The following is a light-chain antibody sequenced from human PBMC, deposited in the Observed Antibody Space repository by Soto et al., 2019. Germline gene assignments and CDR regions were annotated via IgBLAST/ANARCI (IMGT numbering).Light chain of an antibody. J-gene: IGKJ1*01. CDR1: QSVSSSY. CDR2: GAS. V-gene: IGKV3-20*01. Sequence: EIVLTQSPGTLSLSPGERATLSCRASQSVSSSYLAWYQQKPGQAPRLLIYGASSRATGIPDRFSGSGSGTDFALTISRLDPEDFAVYYCQQYVSSHTFGQGTKVEIK. CDR3: QQYVSSHT.